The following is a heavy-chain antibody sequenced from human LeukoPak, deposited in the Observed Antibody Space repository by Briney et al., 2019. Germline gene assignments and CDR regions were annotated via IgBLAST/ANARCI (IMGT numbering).Heavy chain of an antibody. J-gene: IGHJ4*02. CDR1: GFTFSRYT. V-gene: IGHV3-48*04. CDR2: ISSGGDTK. Sequence: GGSLRLSCAASGFTFSRYTMNWVRQAPGKGLEWVSYISSGGDTKYYADSVRGRFTISRDNAKNSLYLQMNSLRVEDTAVYYCPRGSGWDLLGSCAYWGQGTLVTVSS. D-gene: IGHD4-23*01. CDR3: PRGSGWDLLGSCAY.